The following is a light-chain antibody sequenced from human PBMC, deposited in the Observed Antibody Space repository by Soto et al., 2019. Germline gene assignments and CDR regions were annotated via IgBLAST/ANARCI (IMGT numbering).Light chain of an antibody. CDR1: QSISNSY. Sequence: IVFAQSPSPPSFSPGEKGTPSCRARQSISNSYLAWYQKKPGQAPRLLVYGASARATGIPDRFSGSGSGTDFTLTISRLEPEDFAVYYCQQYGTSRFTFGPGTKVDIK. CDR2: GAS. J-gene: IGKJ3*01. CDR3: QQYGTSRFT. V-gene: IGKV3-20*01.